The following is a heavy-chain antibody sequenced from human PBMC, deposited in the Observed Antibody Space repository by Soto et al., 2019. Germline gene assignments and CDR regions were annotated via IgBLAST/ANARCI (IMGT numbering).Heavy chain of an antibody. J-gene: IGHJ4*02. D-gene: IGHD2-15*01. CDR3: ARDSGSGFDF. CDR2: ISASSSTI. CDR1: GFKFGSYH. Sequence: PGGSLRLSCAASGFKFGSYHMNWVRQAPGKGLEWVSFISASSSTIYYGDSMKGRSTISRDNAKNALFLQVNRLRAEDTAVYYCARDSGSGFDFWGQGTLVTVS. V-gene: IGHV3-21*01.